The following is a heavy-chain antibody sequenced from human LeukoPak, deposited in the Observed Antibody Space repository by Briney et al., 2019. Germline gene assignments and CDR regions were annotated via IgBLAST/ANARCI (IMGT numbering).Heavy chain of an antibody. J-gene: IGHJ4*02. CDR3: ARQTGSGLFILP. CDR1: GVSLSSSNSY. Sequence: SETLSLTCTVSGVSLSSSNSYWGWIRQPPGTGLEWIGSIYYSGNTYYNASLKSQASISIDTSKNQFSLRLTSVTAADTAVYYCARQTGSGLFILPGGQGTLVTVSS. D-gene: IGHD3/OR15-3a*01. CDR2: IYYSGNT. V-gene: IGHV4-39*01.